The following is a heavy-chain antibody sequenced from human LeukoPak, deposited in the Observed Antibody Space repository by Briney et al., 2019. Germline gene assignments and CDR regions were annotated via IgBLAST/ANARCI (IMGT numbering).Heavy chain of an antibody. J-gene: IGHJ4*02. Sequence: GGSLRLSCAASGFTFSSYGMHWVRQAPGKGLEWVAVISYDGSNKYYADSVKGRFTISRDNSKNTLYLQMNSLRAEDTAVYYCATQEGFSYSSSWYTPNAFDYWGQGTLVTVSS. CDR2: ISYDGSNK. D-gene: IGHD6-13*01. CDR1: GFTFSSYG. V-gene: IGHV3-30*06. CDR3: ATQEGFSYSSSWYTPNAFDY.